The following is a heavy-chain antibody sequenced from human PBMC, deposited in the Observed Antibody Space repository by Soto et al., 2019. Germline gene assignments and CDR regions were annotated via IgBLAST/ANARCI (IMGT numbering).Heavy chain of an antibody. CDR1: GGTFSSYA. D-gene: IGHD6-19*01. CDR3: ASLRGAQGWYTGP. V-gene: IGHV1-69*01. CDR2: VIPIFGTA. Sequence: QVQLVQSGAEVKKPGSSVKVSCKASGGTFSSYAISWVRQAPGHGLEWMGGVIPIFGTANYAQKFQCRVTITGDESTSTAYMELSSLRSEDTAVYYCASLRGAQGWYTGPWGQGTLVTVSS. J-gene: IGHJ5*02.